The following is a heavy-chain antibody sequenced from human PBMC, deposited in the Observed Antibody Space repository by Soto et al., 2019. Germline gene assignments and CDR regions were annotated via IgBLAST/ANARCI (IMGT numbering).Heavy chain of an antibody. J-gene: IGHJ6*04. D-gene: IGHD2-15*01. CDR2: ISAYNGNT. CDR3: ARGEIRGGSYTSGMAV. V-gene: IGHV1-18*04. Sequence: GASVKVSCKASVYTFTSYGISWVRQAPGQGLEWMGWISAYNGNTNYAQKLQGGVTMTPDTSPSTAYMELRSLRSDDTAVYYCARGEIRGGSYTSGMAVGGKGTTVTVSS. CDR1: VYTFTSYG.